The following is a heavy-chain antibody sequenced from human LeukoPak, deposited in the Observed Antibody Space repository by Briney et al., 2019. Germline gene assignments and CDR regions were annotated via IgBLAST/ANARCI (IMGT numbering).Heavy chain of an antibody. CDR2: IKQDGSEK. J-gene: IGHJ4*02. Sequence: GGSLRLSCAASGFTFSSYWMSWVRQAPGKGLEWVANIKQDGSEKYYVDSVKGRFTISRDNAKNSLYLQMNSLRAEDTAVYYCAREGGYSSSWWQEKFDYWGQGTLVTVSS. D-gene: IGHD6-13*01. V-gene: IGHV3-7*01. CDR3: AREGGYSSSWWQEKFDY. CDR1: GFTFSSYW.